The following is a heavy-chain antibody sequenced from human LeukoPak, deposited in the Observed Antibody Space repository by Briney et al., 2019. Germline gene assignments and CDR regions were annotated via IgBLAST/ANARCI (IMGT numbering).Heavy chain of an antibody. D-gene: IGHD3-22*01. Sequence: ASVKVSCKASGYTFTSYDINWVRQATGQGLEWMGWMNPNSGNTGYAQKFQGRVTMTRNTSISTAYMELSSLRSEDTAVYYCARGRYYYDSRGLNWFDPWGQGTLVTVSS. CDR3: ARGRYYYDSRGLNWFDP. J-gene: IGHJ5*02. V-gene: IGHV1-8*01. CDR1: GYTFTSYD. CDR2: MNPNSGNT.